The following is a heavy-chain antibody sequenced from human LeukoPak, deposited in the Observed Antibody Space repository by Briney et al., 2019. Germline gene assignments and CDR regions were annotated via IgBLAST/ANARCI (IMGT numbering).Heavy chain of an antibody. D-gene: IGHD2-2*01. CDR1: GDSISRTNFY. J-gene: IGHJ4*02. Sequence: SETLSLTCTVSGDSISRTNFYWGWIRQPPGKGPEWIGSVFYDGTTYYHPSLESRATVSVDTSKNQFLLQLSSVTAADTAVYYCARGYCSSTSCPKVGPDYWGQGTLVTVSS. V-gene: IGHV4-39*01. CDR3: ARGYCSSTSCPKVGPDY. CDR2: VFYDGTT.